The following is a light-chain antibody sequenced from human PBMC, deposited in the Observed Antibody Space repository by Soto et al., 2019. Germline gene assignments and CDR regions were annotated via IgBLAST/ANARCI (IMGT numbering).Light chain of an antibody. J-gene: IGKJ4*01. V-gene: IGKV3-20*01. Sequence: EIVLTQSPGTLSLSPGETATLSCRASQSVRSNYLAWYQQKPGQAPRFLIYDASSRATGIPDRFSGSGSGTDFTLTISRLEPEDFAVYYCQQYGSSPLTFGGGTKV. CDR2: DAS. CDR3: QQYGSSPLT. CDR1: QSVRSNY.